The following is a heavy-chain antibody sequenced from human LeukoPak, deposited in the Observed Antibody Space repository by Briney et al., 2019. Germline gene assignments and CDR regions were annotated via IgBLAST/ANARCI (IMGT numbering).Heavy chain of an antibody. J-gene: IGHJ5*02. D-gene: IGHD4-17*01. Sequence: SETLSLTCTVSGGSISSYYWSWIRQPPGKGLEWIGYIYYSGSTNYNPSLKSRVTISVDTSKNQFSLKLSSVTAADTAVYYCARDRGGTDDYGDYGRGPLDNWFDPWGQGTLVTVSS. CDR1: GGSISSYY. CDR3: ARDRGGTDDYGDYGRGPLDNWFDP. V-gene: IGHV4-59*01. CDR2: IYYSGST.